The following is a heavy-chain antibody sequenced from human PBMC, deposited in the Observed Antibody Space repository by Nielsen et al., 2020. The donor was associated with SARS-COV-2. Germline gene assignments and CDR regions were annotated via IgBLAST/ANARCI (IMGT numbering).Heavy chain of an antibody. CDR3: ARAGFLEWNPFDY. CDR1: GYTFTSYA. Sequence: ASVKVSCKASGYTFTSYAMHWVRQATGQGLEWMGWMNPNSGNTGYAQKFQGRVTMTRDTSTSTVYMELSSLRSEDTAVYYCARAGFLEWNPFDYWGQRTLVTVSS. CDR2: MNPNSGNT. D-gene: IGHD3-3*01. V-gene: IGHV1-8*02. J-gene: IGHJ4*02.